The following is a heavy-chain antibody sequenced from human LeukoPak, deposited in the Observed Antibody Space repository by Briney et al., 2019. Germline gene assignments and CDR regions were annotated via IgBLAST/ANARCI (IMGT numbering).Heavy chain of an antibody. CDR3: ARVGSGYDYAPYYFDY. CDR2: ISYDGSNK. Sequence: GRSLRLSCAASGFTFSSYAMHWVRQAPGKGLEWVAVISYDGSNKYYADSVKGRFTISRDNSKNTLYLQMNSLRAEDTAVYYCARVGSGYDYAPYYFDYWGQGTLVTVSS. D-gene: IGHD5-12*01. J-gene: IGHJ4*02. CDR1: GFTFSSYA. V-gene: IGHV3-30*04.